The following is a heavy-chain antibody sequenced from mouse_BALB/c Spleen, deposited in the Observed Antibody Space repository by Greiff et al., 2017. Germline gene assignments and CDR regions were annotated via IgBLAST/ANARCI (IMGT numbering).Heavy chain of an antibody. V-gene: IGHV5-4*02. CDR1: GFTFSDYY. Sequence: EVKLVESGGGLVKPGGSLKLSCAASGFTFSDYYMYWVRQTPEKRLEWVATISDGGSYTYYPDSVKGRFTISRDNAKNNLYLQMSSLKSEDTAMYYCARGDYYGSRGYFDNWGQGTTLTVSS. D-gene: IGHD1-1*01. CDR2: ISDGGSYT. J-gene: IGHJ2*01. CDR3: ARGDYYGSRGYFDN.